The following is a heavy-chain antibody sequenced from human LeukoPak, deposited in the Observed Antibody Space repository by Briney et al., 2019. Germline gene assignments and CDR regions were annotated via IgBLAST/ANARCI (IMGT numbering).Heavy chain of an antibody. CDR1: GFTFDDYA. CDR3: AKDSSTYYDSEKGAFDI. J-gene: IGHJ3*02. V-gene: IGHV3-9*01. D-gene: IGHD3-22*01. CDR2: ISWNSGSI. Sequence: PGRSLRLSCAASGFTFDDYAMHWVRQAPGKGLEWVSGISWNSGSIGYADSVKGRFTISRGNAKNSLYLQMNSLRAEDTALYYCAKDSSTYYDSEKGAFDIWGQGTMVTVSS.